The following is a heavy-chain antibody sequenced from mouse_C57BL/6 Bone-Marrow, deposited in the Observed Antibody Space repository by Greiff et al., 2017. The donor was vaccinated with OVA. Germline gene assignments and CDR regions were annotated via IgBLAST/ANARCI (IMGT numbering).Heavy chain of an antibody. CDR1: GYTFTGYW. CDR3: ARLNGTYNMDY. V-gene: IGHV1-9*01. CDR2: ILPGSGST. Sequence: VQLQQSGAELMKPGASVKLSCKATGYTFTGYWIEWVKQRPGHGLEWIGEILPGSGSTNYNEKFKGKATITADTSSNTAYMQLSSLTTEDSAIYYCARLNGTYNMDYWGQGTTLTVSA. D-gene: IGHD4-1*01. J-gene: IGHJ2*01.